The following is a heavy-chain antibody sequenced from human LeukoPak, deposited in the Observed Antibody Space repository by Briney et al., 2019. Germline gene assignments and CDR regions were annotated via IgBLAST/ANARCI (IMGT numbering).Heavy chain of an antibody. J-gene: IGHJ4*02. CDR1: GFTFSSYA. Sequence: PGGSLRLSCAASGFTFSSYAMHWVRQAPGKGLEWVAVISYDGSNKYHADSVKGRFTISRDNSKNTLYLQMNSLRPEDTAVYYCARDSGPLGIAAAGLDYWGQGTLVTVSS. CDR2: ISYDGSNK. V-gene: IGHV3-30*01. D-gene: IGHD6-25*01. CDR3: ARDSGPLGIAAAGLDY.